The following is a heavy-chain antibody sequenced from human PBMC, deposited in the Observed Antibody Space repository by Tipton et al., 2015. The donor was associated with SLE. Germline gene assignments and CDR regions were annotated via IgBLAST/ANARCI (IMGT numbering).Heavy chain of an antibody. CDR3: ARDGLAWGYYYYMDV. D-gene: IGHD3-16*01. CDR1: GFTFSIYA. Sequence: SLRLSCAASGFTFSIYAMHWVRQAPGKGLEWVAVISYDGSKKYEDSVKGRFTISRDNSKKTLYLQMHSLRTEDTAVYYCARDGLAWGYYYYMDVWDKGTTVTVSS. V-gene: IGHV3-30*04. CDR2: ISYDGSKK. J-gene: IGHJ6*03.